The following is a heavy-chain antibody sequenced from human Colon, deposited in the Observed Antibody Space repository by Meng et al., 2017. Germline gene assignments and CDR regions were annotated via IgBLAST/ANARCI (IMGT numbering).Heavy chain of an antibody. Sequence: QVQLWESGPGLVKPSQTLTLTCNVSGDSITSGGYYWSWIRQHPGKGLEWIGYIDHSGTTYDNPSLKTRLTMSVDTSKNQFSLKLTSVTAADTAVYYCARVVSLVVKGNWFDSWGQGTLVTVSS. J-gene: IGHJ5*01. CDR2: IDHSGTT. D-gene: IGHD2-15*01. CDR3: ARVVSLVVKGNWFDS. V-gene: IGHV4-31*03. CDR1: GDSITSGGYY.